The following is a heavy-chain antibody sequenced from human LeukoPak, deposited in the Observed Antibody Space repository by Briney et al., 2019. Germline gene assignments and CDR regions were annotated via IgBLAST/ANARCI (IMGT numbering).Heavy chain of an antibody. CDR1: GFTFSSYA. CDR2: ISSSSSYI. Sequence: PGGSLRLSCAASGFTFSSYAMSWVRQAPGKGLEWVSSISSSSSYIYYADSVKGRFTISRDNAKNSLYLQMNSLRAEDTAVYYCASARYIRGQFDYWGQGTLVTVSS. D-gene: IGHD1-1*01. J-gene: IGHJ4*02. CDR3: ASARYIRGQFDY. V-gene: IGHV3-21*01.